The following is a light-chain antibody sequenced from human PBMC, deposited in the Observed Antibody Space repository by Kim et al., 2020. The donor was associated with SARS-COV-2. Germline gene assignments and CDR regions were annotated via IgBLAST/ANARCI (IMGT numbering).Light chain of an antibody. CDR2: DVN. CDR3: CSYAGSYTFYV. J-gene: IGLJ1*01. CDR1: SSDVGGYNY. Sequence: SVTISCTGTSSDVGGYNYVSWYQQHPGKAPKLMISDVNKRPSGVPDRFSASKSGNTASLTISGLQAEDEADYFCCSYAGSYTFYVFGTGTKVTVL. V-gene: IGLV2-11*03.